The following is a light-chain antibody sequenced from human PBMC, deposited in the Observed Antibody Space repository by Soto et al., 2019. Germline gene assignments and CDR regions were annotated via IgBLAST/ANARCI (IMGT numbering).Light chain of an antibody. Sequence: QSVLTQPASVSESPGQSITISCTGTSSDVGSYNLVSCYQQHPGKAPKLMIYEGSKRPSGVSIRFSCSMSGNTASLTISGLQXEGEADYYCCSYAGTSTYVFGTGTKVTVL. V-gene: IGLV2-23*01. J-gene: IGLJ1*01. CDR2: EGS. CDR3: CSYAGTSTYV. CDR1: SSDVGSYNL.